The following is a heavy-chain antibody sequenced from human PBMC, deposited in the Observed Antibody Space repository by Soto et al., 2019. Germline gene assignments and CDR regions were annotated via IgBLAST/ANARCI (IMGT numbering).Heavy chain of an antibody. CDR1: GGSISSYY. V-gene: IGHV4-59*01. J-gene: IGHJ4*02. CDR3: ARSPYYDILTGYPRASYYFDY. D-gene: IGHD3-9*01. CDR2: IYYSGST. Sequence: SETLFLTCTVSGGSISSYYWSWIRQPPGKGLEWIGYIYYSGSTNYNPSLKSRVTISVDTSKNQFSLKLSSVTAADTAVYYCARSPYYDILTGYPRASYYFDYWGQGTLVTVSS.